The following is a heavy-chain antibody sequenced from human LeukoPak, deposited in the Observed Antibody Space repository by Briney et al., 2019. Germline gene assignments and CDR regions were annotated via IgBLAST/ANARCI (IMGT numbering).Heavy chain of an antibody. D-gene: IGHD6-19*01. CDR3: ARGLTVAALFDY. CDR1: GFMFNGYW. CDR2: IQQDGGEK. V-gene: IGHV3-7*01. J-gene: IGHJ4*02. Sequence: PGGSLRLSCAASGFMFNGYWMSWVRQAPGKGREWVANIQQDGGEKYYVDSVKGRFTISRDNAKNSLYLQMNSMRPEDTAVYYCARGLTVAALFDYWGQGTLVTVPS.